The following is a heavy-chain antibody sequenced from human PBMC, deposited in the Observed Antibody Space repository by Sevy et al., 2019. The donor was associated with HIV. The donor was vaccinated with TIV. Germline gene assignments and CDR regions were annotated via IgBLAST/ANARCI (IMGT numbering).Heavy chain of an antibody. CDR1: GFTFSSYW. J-gene: IGHJ6*02. CDR3: ARDCSSTSCLLGLDV. Sequence: GGSLRLSCAASGFTFSSYWMSWVRQAPGKGLEWVANIKRDGSEKYYVDSVKGRFTISRDNAKNSLYLQMNSLRAEDTAAYYCARDCSSTSCLLGLDVWGQGTTVTVSS. V-gene: IGHV3-7*03. CDR2: IKRDGSEK. D-gene: IGHD2-2*01.